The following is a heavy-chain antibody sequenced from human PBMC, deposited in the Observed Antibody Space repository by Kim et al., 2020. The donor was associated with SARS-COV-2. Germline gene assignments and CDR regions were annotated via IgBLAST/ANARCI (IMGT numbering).Heavy chain of an antibody. D-gene: IGHD3-10*01. CDR3: AKDIGEMASFNYFDY. CDR2: ITWNSENI. J-gene: IGHJ4*02. V-gene: IGHV3-9*01. CDR1: GFTFDDYA. Sequence: GGSLRLSCAASGFTFDDYAMHWVRQAPGKGLEWVSGITWNSENIGYADSVNGRFTISRDNAKNSLFLQMNSLRAEDTALYYCAKDIGEMASFNYFDYWGQGTLVTVSS.